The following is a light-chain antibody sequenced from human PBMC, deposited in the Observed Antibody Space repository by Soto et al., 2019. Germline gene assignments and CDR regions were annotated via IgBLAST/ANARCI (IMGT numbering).Light chain of an antibody. Sequence: EIVFTQSAGTLSLSPGERATLSCRASQTVDSNFLAWYQQKPGQAPRLLIYGESRRATGIPDRFSGSGSGTDFNLTISRLERRHLPVQYRKQYGKSAGTFGQGTKVEI. CDR1: QTVDSNF. V-gene: IGKV3-20*01. CDR3: KQYGKSAGT. J-gene: IGKJ1*01. CDR2: GES.